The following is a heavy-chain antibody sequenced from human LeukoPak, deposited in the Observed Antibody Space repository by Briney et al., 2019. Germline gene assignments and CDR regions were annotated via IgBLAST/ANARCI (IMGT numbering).Heavy chain of an antibody. CDR2: IHYSGST. CDR3: ARVIGYDQLDY. Sequence: PSETLSLTCTVSGGSISSGVYYWSWIRQHPGKGLEWIGYIHYSGSTYCNPSLKSRVSISVSTSKNRFSLQLSSVTAADTAVYYCARVIGYDQLDYWGQGTLVTVSS. V-gene: IGHV4-31*03. D-gene: IGHD5-12*01. J-gene: IGHJ4*02. CDR1: GGSISSGVYY.